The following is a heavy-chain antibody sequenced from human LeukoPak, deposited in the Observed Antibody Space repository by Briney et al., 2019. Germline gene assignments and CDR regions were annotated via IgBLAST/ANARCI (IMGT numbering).Heavy chain of an antibody. Sequence: PGGSLRLSCAASGFPFSSYAMSWVRQAPGKGLEWGSAISGSGGSTYYADSVKGRFTISRENSKNTLYLQMNSLRAEDTAVYYCAKGQAVPWRGAFDIRGQGTMVTVSS. CDR2: ISGSGGST. D-gene: IGHD3-10*01. V-gene: IGHV3-23*01. CDR3: AKGQAVPWRGAFDI. J-gene: IGHJ3*02. CDR1: GFPFSSYA.